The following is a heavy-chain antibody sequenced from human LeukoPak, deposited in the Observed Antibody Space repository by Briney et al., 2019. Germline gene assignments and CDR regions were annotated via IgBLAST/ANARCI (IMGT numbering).Heavy chain of an antibody. D-gene: IGHD6-13*01. J-gene: IGHJ6*02. V-gene: IGHV4-59*12. Sequence: SETLSLTCTVSGASIRSSFWNWIRQPPGRGLEWIGYLSMRGTTNYNPSLKSRVTISADTSENQFSLKLSSVTAADTAVYYCGRAQQGAAGGRYYYHGVDVWGQGTTVTVSS. CDR1: GASIRSSF. CDR3: GRAQQGAAGGRYYYHGVDV. CDR2: LSMRGTT.